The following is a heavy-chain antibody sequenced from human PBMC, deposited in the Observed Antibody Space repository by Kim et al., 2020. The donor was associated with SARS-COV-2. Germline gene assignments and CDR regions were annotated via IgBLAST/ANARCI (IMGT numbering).Heavy chain of an antibody. J-gene: IGHJ4*01. Sequence: SETLSLTCTVSGGSISSSSYYWGCIRQPPGKXLEWXXSMYYSGSTYYNPSLKSRXTISXXPSKXXFSLXLTSVTAADXXLYXXXRHGXNWAXXYWGXXTLXXVSS. V-gene: IGHV4-39*01. CDR1: GGSISSSSYY. D-gene: IGHD7-27*01. CDR3: XRHGXNWAXXY. CDR2: MYYSGST.